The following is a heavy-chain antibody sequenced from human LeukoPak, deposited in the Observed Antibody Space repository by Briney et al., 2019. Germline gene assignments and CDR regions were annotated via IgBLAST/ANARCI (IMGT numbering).Heavy chain of an antibody. D-gene: IGHD3-10*01. Sequence: PSETLSLTCTVSGGSISSYYWSWIRQPPGKGLEWIGYIYYSGSTNYNPSLKSRVTISVDTSKNQFSLKLSSVTAADTAVYYCARVEGRVRAGKRHWFGESPSYWYFDLWGRGTLVTVSS. CDR3: ARVEGRVRAGKRHWFGESPSYWYFDL. V-gene: IGHV4-59*08. CDR2: IYYSGST. CDR1: GGSISSYY. J-gene: IGHJ2*01.